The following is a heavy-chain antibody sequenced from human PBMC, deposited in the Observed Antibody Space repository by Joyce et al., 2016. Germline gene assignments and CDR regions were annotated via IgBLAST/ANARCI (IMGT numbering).Heavy chain of an antibody. Sequence: QRQLQESGPGLVKPSATLSLTCTVSGGSISSSTYYWGWIRQPPGKGLEWIGSIYYSGSTDYNPSLKSRVSISVDTSKNQFSLRLKSVTASDTAVYFYARQPGIAAAGPDYWGQGTLVTVSS. V-gene: IGHV4-39*01. CDR3: ARQPGIAAAGPDY. CDR2: IYYSGST. CDR1: GGSISSSTYY. D-gene: IGHD6-13*01. J-gene: IGHJ4*02.